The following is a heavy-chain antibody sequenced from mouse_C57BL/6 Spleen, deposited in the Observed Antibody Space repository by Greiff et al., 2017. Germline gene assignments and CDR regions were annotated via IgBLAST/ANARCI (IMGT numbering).Heavy chain of an antibody. Sequence: VMLVESGAELVKPGASVKLSCKASGYTFTEYTIHWVKQRSGQGLAWIGWFYTGSGSIKYNEKFKDKATVTAYKSSSTVYMELSRFTSEDSAVYFWARHEDNRGYFDYWGQGTTLTVSS. J-gene: IGHJ2*01. CDR3: ARHEDNRGYFDY. CDR2: FYTGSGSI. V-gene: IGHV1-62-2*01. CDR1: GYTFTEYT.